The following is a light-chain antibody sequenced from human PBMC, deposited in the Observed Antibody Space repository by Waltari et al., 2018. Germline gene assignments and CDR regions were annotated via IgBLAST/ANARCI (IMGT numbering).Light chain of an antibody. CDR3: QVWHAAIDPGV. CDR2: YDS. J-gene: IGLJ1*01. Sequence: YVLTQPPSVSVSPGETSRITCGGDNIGSYSVHWYQQKPGQAPVLVIFYDSDRPSGIPERFSGSNSGNTATLTITRVEAGDEANYYCQVWHAAIDPGVFGTGTEVSVL. V-gene: IGLV3-21*04. CDR1: NIGSYS.